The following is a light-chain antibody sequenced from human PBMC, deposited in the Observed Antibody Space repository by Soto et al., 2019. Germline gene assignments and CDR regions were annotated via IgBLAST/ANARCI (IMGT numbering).Light chain of an antibody. CDR3: QQYSRSPPT. J-gene: IGKJ1*01. V-gene: IGKV3-20*01. Sequence: DIVLTQSPGTLSLSPGERATLSCRAGQTVSSGYLAWYQQKHGQAPRLLIYGASSRATGIPDRFSGSGSGTDFTLTISRLEPEDFAVYYCQQYSRSPPTFGHGTKVDIK. CDR1: QTVSSGY. CDR2: GAS.